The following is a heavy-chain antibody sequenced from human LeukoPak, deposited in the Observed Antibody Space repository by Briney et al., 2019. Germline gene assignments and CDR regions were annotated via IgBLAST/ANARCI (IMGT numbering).Heavy chain of an antibody. CDR1: GGSITTYH. V-gene: IGHV4-4*09. CDR2: TQTGGVT. J-gene: IGHJ6*03. D-gene: IGHD1-26*01. CDR3: AKYSYPSGSYAPYYYYYMDV. Sequence: SETLSLTCTIFGGSITTYHWSWIRQPPGKGLEWIGYTQTGGVTNYNPALTSRVTISVDTSKNQFSLKLSSVTAADTAVYYCAKYSYPSGSYAPYYYYYMDVWGKGTTVTVSS.